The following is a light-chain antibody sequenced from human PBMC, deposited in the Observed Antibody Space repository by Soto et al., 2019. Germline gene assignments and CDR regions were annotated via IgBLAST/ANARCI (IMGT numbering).Light chain of an antibody. V-gene: IGLV1-51*02. J-gene: IGLJ2*01. CDR2: EDN. CDR1: SSNIEKYY. CDR3: GTWDNNLSAGL. Sequence: QSVLTQPPSMSAAPGKKVTISCSGTSSNIEKYYVSWYQQVPGTAHKLLIYEDNKRPSGIPDRFSASKSGTSATLGITGLQTGDEAAYYCGTWDNNLSAGLFGGGTKFTVL.